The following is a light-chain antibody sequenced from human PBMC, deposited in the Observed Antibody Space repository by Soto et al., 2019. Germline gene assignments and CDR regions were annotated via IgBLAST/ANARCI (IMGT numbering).Light chain of an antibody. CDR2: LKGSGSY. V-gene: IGLV4-60*02. Sequence: QSVLTQSSSASASLGSSVKLTCTLSSGHSSYIIAWHQQKPGKAPRYLMKLKGSGSYNKGSGVPDRFSGSSSGADRYLTISNLQFEDEADYYCETWDSNTRVFGGGTQLTVL. CDR3: ETWDSNTRV. CDR1: SGHSSYI. J-gene: IGLJ2*01.